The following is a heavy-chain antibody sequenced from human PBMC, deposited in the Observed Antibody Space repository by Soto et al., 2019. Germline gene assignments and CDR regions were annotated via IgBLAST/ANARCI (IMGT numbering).Heavy chain of an antibody. CDR3: ARAPKEYFWSGYPERWYYYGMDV. V-gene: IGHV4-34*01. D-gene: IGHD3-3*01. J-gene: IGHJ6*02. Sequence: QVQLQQWRAGLLKPSETLSLTCAVYGGSFSGYYWSWIRQPPGKGLEWIGEINHRGSTNYNPSLKSRVTISVDTSKNQFSLKLSSVTAADTAVYYCARAPKEYFWSGYPERWYYYGMDVCGQGTTVTVSS. CDR2: INHRGST. CDR1: GGSFSGYY.